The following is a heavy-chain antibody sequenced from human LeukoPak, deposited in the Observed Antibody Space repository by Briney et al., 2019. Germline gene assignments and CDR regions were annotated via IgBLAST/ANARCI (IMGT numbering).Heavy chain of an antibody. Sequence: GGSLRLSCAASGFTFSSYSMNWGPQAPGEGQEGVSSISSSSSYIYYADSVKGRFTIYRDNAKNSLYLQMNRLRTEDTAVYYCARVPFIVACMDVWGKGTTVTVSS. D-gene: IGHD2-21*01. V-gene: IGHV3-21*01. CDR1: GFTFSSYS. CDR3: ARVPFIVACMDV. CDR2: ISSSSSYI. J-gene: IGHJ6*03.